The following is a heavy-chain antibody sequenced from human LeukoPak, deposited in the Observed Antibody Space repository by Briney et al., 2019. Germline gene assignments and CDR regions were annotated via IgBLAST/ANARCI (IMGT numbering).Heavy chain of an antibody. CDR3: ARATRRYFDHNDAFDI. CDR2: INWNGGST. V-gene: IGHV3-20*04. Sequence: GGSLRLSCAASGFTFDDYGMSWVRQAPGKGLEWVSGINWNGGSTGYADSVKGRFTISRDNAKNSLYLQMNSLRAEDTALYYCARATRRYFDHNDAFDISGQGTMVTVSS. D-gene: IGHD3-9*01. CDR1: GFTFDDYG. J-gene: IGHJ3*02.